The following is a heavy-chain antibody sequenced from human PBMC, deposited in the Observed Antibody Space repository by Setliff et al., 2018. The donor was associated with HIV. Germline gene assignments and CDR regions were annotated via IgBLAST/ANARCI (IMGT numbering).Heavy chain of an antibody. V-gene: IGHV4-31*03. J-gene: IGHJ4*02. CDR3: ARTTIVAVPAANYYFDF. D-gene: IGHD2-2*01. CDR2: IYYRGTT. CDR1: GGTISTDGYY. Sequence: PSETLSLTGTVSGGTISTDGYYWSWIRQQPGKGLEWIGYIYYRGTTHYNPSLRSRATLSVDTSKNQFSLNLRSVTVADTAVYYCARTTIVAVPAANYYFDFWGQGDLVTVSS.